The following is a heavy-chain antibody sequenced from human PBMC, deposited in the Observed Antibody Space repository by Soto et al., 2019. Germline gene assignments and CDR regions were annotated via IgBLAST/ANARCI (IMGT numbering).Heavy chain of an antibody. D-gene: IGHD6-13*01. J-gene: IGHJ4*02. V-gene: IGHV4-4*07. Sequence: LSLPCTVSGGSISSDYWSWIRQPAGKGLEWIGRIYISENTHYNPSLRSRVSMSLDTSKNQLSLNLSSVTAADTAVYYCARGVGRSSWTSFDSWGQGTLVTVSS. CDR1: GGSISSDY. CDR3: ARGVGRSSWTSFDS. CDR2: IYISENT.